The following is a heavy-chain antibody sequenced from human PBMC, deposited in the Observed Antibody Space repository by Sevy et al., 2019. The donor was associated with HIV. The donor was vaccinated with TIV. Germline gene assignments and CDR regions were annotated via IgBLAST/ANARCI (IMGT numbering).Heavy chain of an antibody. CDR3: ARVSYYYDSGGRPLYSFDY. V-gene: IGHV4-59*13. D-gene: IGHD3-22*01. Sequence: SETLSLICTVSGGYISSYYWSWIRQPPGKGLEWIGNIYNNGNSNYNPSLKSRLIISADTSKNQRSRKLSSVTAADTAVYYCARVSYYYDSGGRPLYSFDYWGQGTLVTVSS. CDR1: GGYISSYY. J-gene: IGHJ4*02. CDR2: IYNNGNS.